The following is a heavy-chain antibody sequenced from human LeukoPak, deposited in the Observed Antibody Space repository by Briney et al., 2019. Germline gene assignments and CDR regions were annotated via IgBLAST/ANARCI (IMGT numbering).Heavy chain of an antibody. D-gene: IGHD3-10*01. J-gene: IGHJ5*02. CDR3: ARDYGSGSYYPYNWFDP. CDR2: IYYSGST. CDR1: GGSISSSSYY. Sequence: SETLSLTCTVSGGSISSSSYYWGWIRQPPGKGLEWIGSIYYSGSTYYNPSLKSRVTISVDTSKNQFSLKLSSVSAADTAVYYCARDYGSGSYYPYNWFDPWGQGTLVTVSS. V-gene: IGHV4-39*01.